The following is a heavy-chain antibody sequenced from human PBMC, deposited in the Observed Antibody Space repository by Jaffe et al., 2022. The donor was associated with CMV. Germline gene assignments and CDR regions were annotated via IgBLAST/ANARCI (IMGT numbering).Heavy chain of an antibody. Sequence: EVQLVESGGGLVQPGGSLRLSCAASGFTFSSYEMNWVRQAPGKGLEWVSYISSSGSTIYYADSVKGRFTISRDNAKNSLYLQMNSLRAEDTAVYYCARVLRLWSTDYYYMDVWGKGTTVTVSS. CDR2: ISSSGSTI. V-gene: IGHV3-48*03. CDR1: GFTFSSYE. J-gene: IGHJ6*03. D-gene: IGHD5-18*01. CDR3: ARVLRLWSTDYYYMDV.